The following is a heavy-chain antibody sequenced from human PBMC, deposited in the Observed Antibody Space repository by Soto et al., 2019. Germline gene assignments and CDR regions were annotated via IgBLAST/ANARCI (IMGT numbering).Heavy chain of an antibody. CDR3: AKALGTYSSSGLDDC. CDR1: GFTFQNYA. Sequence: EVQLLESGGDLVQPGGSLRVSCTASGFTFQNYAMSWVRQAPGQGLEWVSSISNGGETTYYADSVKGRFTISRDNSKSILYLERSSFRAEDTALYYCAKALGTYSSSGLDDCWGQGTLVTVSS. D-gene: IGHD6-6*01. V-gene: IGHV3-23*01. CDR2: ISNGGETT. J-gene: IGHJ4*02.